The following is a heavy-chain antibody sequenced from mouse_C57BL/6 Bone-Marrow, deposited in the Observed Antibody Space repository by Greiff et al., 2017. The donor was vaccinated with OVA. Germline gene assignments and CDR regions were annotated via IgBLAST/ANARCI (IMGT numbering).Heavy chain of an antibody. CDR3: ARRRPWDYFDY. J-gene: IGHJ2*01. V-gene: IGHV5-17*01. D-gene: IGHD4-1*01. Sequence: DVMLVESGGGLVKPGGSLKLSCAASGFTFSDYGMHWVRQAPEKGLEWVAYISSGSSTIYYADTVKGRFTISRDNAKNTLFLQMTSLRSEDTAMYYCARRRPWDYFDYWGQGTTLTVSS. CDR2: ISSGSSTI. CDR1: GFTFSDYG.